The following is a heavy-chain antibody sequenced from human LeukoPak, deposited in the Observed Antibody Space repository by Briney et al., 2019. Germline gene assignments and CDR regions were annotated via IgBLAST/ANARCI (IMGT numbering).Heavy chain of an antibody. V-gene: IGHV3-30-3*01. D-gene: IGHD5-18*01. CDR3: ARALWIQLDDAFDI. J-gene: IGHJ3*02. CDR2: ISYDGSSK. CDR1: GFTFSSYA. Sequence: PGRSLRLSCAASGFTFSSYAMHWVRQAPGKGLEWVAVISYDGSSKYYADSVKGRFTISRDNSKNTLYLQMNSLRAEDTAVYYCARALWIQLDDAFDIWGQGTMVTVSS.